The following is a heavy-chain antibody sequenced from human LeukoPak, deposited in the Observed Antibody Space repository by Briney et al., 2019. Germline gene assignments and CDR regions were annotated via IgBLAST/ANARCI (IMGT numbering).Heavy chain of an antibody. J-gene: IGHJ6*02. CDR1: GYSFNVYY. CDR3: ARVDEGGHFSYYGMDA. V-gene: IGHV1-2*02. CDR2: IKPKSDDT. Sequence: GASVKVSCKASGYSFNVYYIHWVRQAPGQGLEWMGWIKPKSDDTNYGQNFQGRVTMTRDTSISTAYMELSGLRSDDTAVYYCARVDEGGHFSYYGMDAWGQGTTVTVSS. D-gene: IGHD3-16*01.